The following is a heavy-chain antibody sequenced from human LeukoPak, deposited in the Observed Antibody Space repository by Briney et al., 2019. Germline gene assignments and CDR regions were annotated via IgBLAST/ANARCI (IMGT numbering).Heavy chain of an antibody. CDR1: GFAFSAYG. CDR2: IQNDESKT. Sequence: GGSLRLSCAASGFAFSAYGMHWVRQAPGKGLEWVAYIQNDESKTHYTDSVKGRFTISRDNAKNSLYLQMNSLRAEDTAVYYCASELVVPAATPLGAFDIWGQGTMVTVSS. D-gene: IGHD2-2*01. V-gene: IGHV3-30*02. J-gene: IGHJ3*02. CDR3: ASELVVPAATPLGAFDI.